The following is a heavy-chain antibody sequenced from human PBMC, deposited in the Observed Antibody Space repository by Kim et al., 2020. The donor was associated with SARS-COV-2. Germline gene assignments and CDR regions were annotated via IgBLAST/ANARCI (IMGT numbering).Heavy chain of an antibody. CDR1: GFTFNNFA. J-gene: IGHJ4*01. CDR3: AKDGGGWLTSGWYYFDH. CDR2: VSGSGSKT. V-gene: IGHV3-23*01. Sequence: GGSLRLSCAASGFTFNNFAMTWVRQAPGKGLEWVSSVSGSGSKTYYADSVKGRFTISRDNSKDTVYLQMTTLRVEDTAVYYCAKDGGGWLTSGWYYFDHWGDGAQVTVSP. D-gene: IGHD6-19*01.